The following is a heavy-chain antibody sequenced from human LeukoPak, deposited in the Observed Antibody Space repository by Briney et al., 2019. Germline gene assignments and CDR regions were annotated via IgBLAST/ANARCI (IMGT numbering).Heavy chain of an antibody. J-gene: IGHJ6*02. CDR3: ARERHCSSTSCLYYYYGMDV. CDR2: INPSSGGT. D-gene: IGHD2-2*01. Sequence: ASVKVSCKASGYTFTGYYMHWVRQAPGQGLEWMGWINPSSGGTNYAQKFQGRVTMTRDTSISTAYMELSRLRSDDTAVYYCARERHCSSTSCLYYYYGMDVWGQGTTVTVSS. V-gene: IGHV1-2*02. CDR1: GYTFTGYY.